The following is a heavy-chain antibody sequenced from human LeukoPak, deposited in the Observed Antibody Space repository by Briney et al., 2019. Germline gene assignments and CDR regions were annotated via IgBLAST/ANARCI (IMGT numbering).Heavy chain of an antibody. Sequence: ASVKVSCKASGYTPSSYAISWVRQAPGQGLEWMGGIIPIFGTANYAQKFQGRVTITTDESTSTAYMELSSLRSEDTAVYYCARGGYCSSTSCYFFNWFDPWGQGTLVTVSS. V-gene: IGHV1-69*05. CDR3: ARGGYCSSTSCYFFNWFDP. D-gene: IGHD2-2*01. CDR2: IIPIFGTA. J-gene: IGHJ5*02. CDR1: GYTPSSYA.